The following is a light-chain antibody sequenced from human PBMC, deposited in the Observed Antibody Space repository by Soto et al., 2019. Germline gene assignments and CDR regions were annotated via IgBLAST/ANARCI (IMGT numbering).Light chain of an antibody. CDR3: QQRRDWL. CDR1: QSVSSY. J-gene: IGKJ3*01. CDR2: DAS. V-gene: IGKV3-11*01. Sequence: EILLTQSPATLTLYPGERATLSCRASQSVSSYVAWYQQKPGQAPRLLIYDASNRATGIPARFSGSGSGTDFTLTISSLEPEDFAVYYCQQRRDWLFGPGTKVDIK.